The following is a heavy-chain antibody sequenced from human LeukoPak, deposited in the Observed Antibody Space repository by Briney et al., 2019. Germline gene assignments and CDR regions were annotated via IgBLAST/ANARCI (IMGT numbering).Heavy chain of an antibody. V-gene: IGHV4-38-2*02. J-gene: IGHJ4*02. CDR2: IYHSGST. D-gene: IGHD3-9*01. Sequence: PSETLSLTCTVSGYSISSGYYWGWIRQPPGKGLEWIGSIYHSGSTYYNPSLKSRVTISVDASKNQFSLKPSSVTAADTAVYYCARDILTGYYTDYWGQGTLVTVSS. CDR3: ARDILTGYYTDY. CDR1: GYSISSGYY.